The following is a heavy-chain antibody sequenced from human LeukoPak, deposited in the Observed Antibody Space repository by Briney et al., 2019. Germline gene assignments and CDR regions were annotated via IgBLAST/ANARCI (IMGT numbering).Heavy chain of an antibody. CDR3: ARGVNYYDSSGYYYVSDY. CDR2: MNPNSGNT. V-gene: IGHV1-8*01. J-gene: IGHJ4*02. D-gene: IGHD3-22*01. Sequence: ASVKVSCKVSGYTLTELSMHWVRQATGQGLEWMGWMNPNSGNTGYAQKFQGRVTMTRNTSISTAYMELSSLRSEDTAVYYCARGVNYYDSSGYYYVSDYWGQGTLVTVSS. CDR1: GYTLTELS.